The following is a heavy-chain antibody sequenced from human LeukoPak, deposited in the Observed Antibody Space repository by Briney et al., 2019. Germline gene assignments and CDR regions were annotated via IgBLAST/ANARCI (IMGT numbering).Heavy chain of an antibody. J-gene: IGHJ4*02. CDR1: GFSLSTYA. V-gene: IGHV3-23*01. D-gene: IGHD3-22*01. CDR2: ISGAGGRT. CDR3: AKGVRIGYHDGFFDY. Sequence: GGSLRLSCAASGFSLSTYAMSWVRQAPGKGPEWVSAISGAGGRTYYADSVKGRFTISRDNSKNTLYLQMNSLRAEDTAVYYCAKGVRIGYHDGFFDYWGQGTLVTVSS.